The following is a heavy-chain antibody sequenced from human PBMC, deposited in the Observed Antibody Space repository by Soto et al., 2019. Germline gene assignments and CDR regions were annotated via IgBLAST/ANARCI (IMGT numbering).Heavy chain of an antibody. J-gene: IGHJ4*02. CDR1: GFAFGGFT. V-gene: IGHV3-23*01. Sequence: VQVLESGGDLVQPGGSLRLSCSVSGFAFGGFTMTWVRQAPGKGLEWVSSISGSAARTYYADSVQGRLTISRDKSKSTLYLQMNSLRVEDTAEYYCTRGGVGTTGSCDFWGQGTLVAVSS. CDR3: TRGGVGTTGSCDF. CDR2: ISGSAART. D-gene: IGHD6-13*01.